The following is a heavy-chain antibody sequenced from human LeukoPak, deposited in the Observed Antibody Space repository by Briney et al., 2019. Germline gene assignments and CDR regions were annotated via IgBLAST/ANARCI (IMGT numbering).Heavy chain of an antibody. Sequence: KPSETLSLTCTVSGGSISSSSYYWGWIRQPPGKGLEWIGSIYYSGSTYYNPSLKSRVTISVDTSKNQFSLKLSSVTAADTAVYYYARYSKAAAAFDYWGQGTLVTVSS. J-gene: IGHJ4*02. CDR3: ARYSKAAAAFDY. V-gene: IGHV4-39*07. D-gene: IGHD6-13*01. CDR2: IYYSGST. CDR1: GGSISSSSYY.